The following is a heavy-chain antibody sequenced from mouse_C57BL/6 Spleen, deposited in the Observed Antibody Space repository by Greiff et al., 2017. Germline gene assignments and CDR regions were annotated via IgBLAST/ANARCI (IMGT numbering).Heavy chain of an antibody. J-gene: IGHJ1*03. V-gene: IGHV5-9*01. CDR3: ARPPNYYGSSYGYVDV. D-gene: IGHD1-1*01. CDR2: ISGGGGNT. CDR1: GFTFSSYT. Sequence: DVKLVESGGGLVKPGGSLKLSCAASGFTFSSYTMSWVRQTPEKRLEWVATISGGGGNTYYPDSVKGRFTISRDNAKNTLYLQMSSLRSEDTALYYCARPPNYYGSSYGYVDVWGTGTTVTVSS.